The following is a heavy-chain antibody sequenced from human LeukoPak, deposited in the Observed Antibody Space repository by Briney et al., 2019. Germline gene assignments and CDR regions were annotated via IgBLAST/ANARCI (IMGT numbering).Heavy chain of an antibody. CDR2: ISYDGSNK. CDR3: ARDSSDLTAFDY. Sequence: PGRSLRLSCAASGFTFSSYAMHWVRQAPGKGLEWVAVISYDGSNKYYADSVKGRFTISRDNSKNTLYLQMNSLRAEDTAVYYCARDSSDLTAFDYWGQGTLVTVSS. CDR1: GFTFSSYA. J-gene: IGHJ4*02. V-gene: IGHV3-30-3*01. D-gene: IGHD7-27*01.